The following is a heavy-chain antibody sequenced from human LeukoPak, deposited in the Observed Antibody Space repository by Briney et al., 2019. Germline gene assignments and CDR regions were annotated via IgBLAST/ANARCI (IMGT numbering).Heavy chain of an antibody. Sequence: PGGSLRLSCAASGFTFSSYAMGWVRQAPGKGLEWVSAISGSGGSTYYADSVKGRFTISRDNSKNTLYLQMNSLRAEDTAVYYCAKVPFLEWSRDAFDIWGQGTMVTVSS. D-gene: IGHD3-3*02. CDR2: ISGSGGST. CDR1: GFTFSSYA. CDR3: AKVPFLEWSRDAFDI. J-gene: IGHJ3*02. V-gene: IGHV3-23*01.